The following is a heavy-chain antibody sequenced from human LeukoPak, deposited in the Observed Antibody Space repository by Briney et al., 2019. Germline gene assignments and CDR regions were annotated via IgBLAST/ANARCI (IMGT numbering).Heavy chain of an antibody. CDR2: INPNSGVT. V-gene: IGHV1-2*02. J-gene: IGHJ6*03. CDR3: ARDLLEDYYYYYMDV. CDR1: GYTFTGYY. D-gene: IGHD5-24*01. Sequence: ASVNVSCKASGYTFTGYYMHWVRQAPGQGVAWMGWINPNSGVTNYAQKFQGRVTMTRDTSISTAYMELSRLRSDDTAVYYCARDLLEDYYYYYMDVWGKGTTVTVSS.